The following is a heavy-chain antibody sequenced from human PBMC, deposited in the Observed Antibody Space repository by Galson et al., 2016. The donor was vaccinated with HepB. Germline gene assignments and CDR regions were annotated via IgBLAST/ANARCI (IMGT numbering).Heavy chain of an antibody. J-gene: IGHJ4*02. Sequence: SVKVSCKASGYTFTTYGISWVRQAPGQGLEWMGWISAYNGNTNYAQKLQGRVTMTTDTFTSTAYMELRSLRSDDTAVDYCARDTWSYGSGIGTNNWGQGTLVTVSS. V-gene: IGHV1-18*01. CDR3: ARDTWSYGSGIGTNN. D-gene: IGHD3-10*01. CDR2: ISAYNGNT. CDR1: GYTFTTYG.